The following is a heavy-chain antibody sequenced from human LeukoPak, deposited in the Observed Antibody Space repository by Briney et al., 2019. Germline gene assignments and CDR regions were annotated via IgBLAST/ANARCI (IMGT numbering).Heavy chain of an antibody. J-gene: IGHJ4*02. CDR1: GFTFSSYA. V-gene: IGHV3-74*01. D-gene: IGHD4-17*01. Sequence: GGSLRLSCAASGFTFSSYAMSWVRQAPGKGLEWVSRLDSHGGSTSYADSVKGRFTISRDNAKNTLYLQLNSLRAEDTAVYYCARRQVTTSDYLDYWGQGTLVTVSS. CDR3: ARRQVTTSDYLDY. CDR2: LDSHGGST.